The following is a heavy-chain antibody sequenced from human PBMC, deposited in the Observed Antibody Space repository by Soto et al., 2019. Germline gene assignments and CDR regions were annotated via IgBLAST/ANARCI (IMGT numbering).Heavy chain of an antibody. CDR1: GFIFSNYA. Sequence: GSLRLSCVASGFIFSNYAMSWVRQAPGKGLEWVSYISSSGSTIYYADSVKGRFTISRDNAKNSLYLQMNSLRAEDTAVYYCARVSPGYSYGYGYFDYWGQGTLVTVSS. D-gene: IGHD5-18*01. J-gene: IGHJ4*02. V-gene: IGHV3-11*01. CDR2: ISSSGSTI. CDR3: ARVSPGYSYGYGYFDY.